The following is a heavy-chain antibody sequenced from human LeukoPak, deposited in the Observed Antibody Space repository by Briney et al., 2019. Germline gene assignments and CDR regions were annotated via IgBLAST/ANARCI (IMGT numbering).Heavy chain of an antibody. CDR2: IYYSGST. CDR1: GGSISSHY. V-gene: IGHV4-59*11. Sequence: PSETLSLTCTVSGGSISSHYWSWIRQPPGKGLEWIGYIYYSGSTNYNPSLKSRVTISVDTSKNQFSLKLSSVTAADTTVYYCARTGYFDWLIFDYWGQGTLVTVSS. J-gene: IGHJ4*02. D-gene: IGHD3-9*01. CDR3: ARTGYFDWLIFDY.